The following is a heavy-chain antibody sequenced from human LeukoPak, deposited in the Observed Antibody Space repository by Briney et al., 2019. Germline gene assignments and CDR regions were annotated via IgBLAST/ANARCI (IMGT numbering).Heavy chain of an antibody. Sequence: SQTLSLTCTVSGGSISSGGYYWSWIRQHPGKGLEWIGYIYYSGSTYYNPSLKSRVTISVDTSKNQFSLKLSSVTAADTAVYYCASCGYSYGAYYFDYWGQGTLVTVSS. J-gene: IGHJ4*02. D-gene: IGHD5-18*01. CDR1: GGSISSGGYY. CDR2: IYYSGST. V-gene: IGHV4-31*03. CDR3: ASCGYSYGAYYFDY.